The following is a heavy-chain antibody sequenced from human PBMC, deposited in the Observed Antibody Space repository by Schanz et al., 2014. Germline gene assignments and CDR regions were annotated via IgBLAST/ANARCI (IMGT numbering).Heavy chain of an antibody. CDR3: ARGRTFDY. CDR2: MNPNSGNP. J-gene: IGHJ4*02. Sequence: QVQLVQSWAEVKGPGASVKVSCTASGYTFTSYDINWVRQAPGQGLEWLGWMNPNSGNPGFAQKFRGRVTMTRNTSMSTAYIELHILTSEDTAVYYCARGRTFDYWGQGTLXTVSS. CDR1: GYTFTSYD. V-gene: IGHV1-8*01.